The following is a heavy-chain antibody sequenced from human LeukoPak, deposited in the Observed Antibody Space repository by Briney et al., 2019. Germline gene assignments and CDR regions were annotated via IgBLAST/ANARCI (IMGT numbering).Heavy chain of an antibody. J-gene: IGHJ4*02. D-gene: IGHD5-12*01. CDR1: GFTFSNYA. V-gene: IGHV3-23*01. CDR3: AKERGVDIVATGPFDY. Sequence: GGSLRLSCAASGFTFSNYAMSWVRQGPGKGLEWVSAISGTDGSTYYADSVKGRFTISRDNSKNTLYLQMNSLRAEDTAVYYCAKERGVDIVATGPFDYWGQGTLVTVSS. CDR2: ISGTDGST.